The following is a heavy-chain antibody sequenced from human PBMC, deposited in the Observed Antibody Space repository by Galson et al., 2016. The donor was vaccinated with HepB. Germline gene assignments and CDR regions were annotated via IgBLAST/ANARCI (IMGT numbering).Heavy chain of an antibody. CDR2: IYPEDLDV. CDR3: ARLDRGGPFYF. Sequence: QSGAEVKKPGESLKISCQTSGYMFDNFWIAWVRQMPGKGLEWMGSIYPEDLDVRYSPSFQGQVTISADTSISTAYLQWSSLKASDIAVYYCARLDRGGPFYFWGHGTLVTVSS. CDR1: GYMFDNFW. J-gene: IGHJ4*01. D-gene: IGHD3-10*01. V-gene: IGHV5-51*03.